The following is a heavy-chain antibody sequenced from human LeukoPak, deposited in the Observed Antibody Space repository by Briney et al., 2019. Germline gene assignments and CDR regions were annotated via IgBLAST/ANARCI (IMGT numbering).Heavy chain of an antibody. J-gene: IGHJ4*02. Sequence: PGGSLRLSCTASGFTFGDYDMSWVRQAPGKGLEWVGFIGRKASGGTPYYAASVKGRFTISRDDSKSLAYLQMNSLKTEDTAVYYCNRGLEPSTGPDYWGQGTLVTVSS. D-gene: IGHD1-1*01. CDR2: IGRKASGGTP. CDR3: NRGLEPSTGPDY. CDR1: GFTFGDYD. V-gene: IGHV3-49*04.